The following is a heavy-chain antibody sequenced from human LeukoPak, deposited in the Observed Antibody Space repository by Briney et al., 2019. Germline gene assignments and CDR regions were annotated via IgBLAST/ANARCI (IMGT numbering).Heavy chain of an antibody. V-gene: IGHV3-21*01. CDR2: ISSSSGSI. CDR1: GFTSSAFW. CDR3: ARDRSSPPDS. D-gene: IGHD6-19*01. Sequence: PGGSLRLSCVASGFTSSAFWMSWVRQAPGKGLEWVSSISSSSGSIYYADSVKGRFTISRDNAKNSLYLQMNSLRAEDTAVYYCARDRSSPPDSWGQGTLVTVSS. J-gene: IGHJ4*02.